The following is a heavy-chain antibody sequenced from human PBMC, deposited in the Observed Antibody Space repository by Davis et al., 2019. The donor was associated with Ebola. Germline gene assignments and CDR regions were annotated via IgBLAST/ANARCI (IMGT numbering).Heavy chain of an antibody. CDR3: TRGIARRRSGSWFDP. CDR2: ISAYYGTT. CDR1: GYTFTTYG. Sequence: ASVKVSCKASGYTFTTYGISWVRQAPGQGLEWMGWISAYYGTTNYAQSLQGRVTMTRDTSITTAYMELSSLSSDDTAVYYCTRGIARRRSGSWFDPWGQGTPVTVSS. V-gene: IGHV1-18*01. J-gene: IGHJ5*02. D-gene: IGHD2-15*01.